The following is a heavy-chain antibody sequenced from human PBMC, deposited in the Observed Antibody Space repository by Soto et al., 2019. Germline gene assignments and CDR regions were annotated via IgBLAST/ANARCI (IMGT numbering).Heavy chain of an antibody. Sequence: SVKVSCKASGYTFTNYAMHWVRQAPGQRLEWMGWINGGDGDTKYSQTFQGRVTLTRVKSARTAYMELSSLRSEDTAVYYCASSYSSSSKNNWFDPWGQGTLVTVSS. V-gene: IGHV1-3*01. J-gene: IGHJ5*02. CDR3: ASSYSSSSKNNWFDP. D-gene: IGHD6-6*01. CDR1: GYTFTNYA. CDR2: INGGDGDT.